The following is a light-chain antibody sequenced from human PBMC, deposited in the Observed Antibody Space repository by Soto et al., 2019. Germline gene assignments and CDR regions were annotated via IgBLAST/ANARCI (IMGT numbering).Light chain of an antibody. CDR2: DSN. J-gene: IGLJ2*01. V-gene: IGLV1-51*01. CDR1: SSNIGKNY. Sequence: QSVLTQPPSVSAAPGQKVTISCSGSSSNIGKNYVSWYQQLPGIAPKLLIYDSNKRPSGIPDRFSGSKSGTSATLGITGLQTGDEADYYCGTWDSTLSGGGVFGGGTKLTVL. CDR3: GTWDSTLSGGGV.